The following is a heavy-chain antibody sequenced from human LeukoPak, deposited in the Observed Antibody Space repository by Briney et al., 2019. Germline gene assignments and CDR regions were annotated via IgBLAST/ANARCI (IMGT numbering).Heavy chain of an antibody. CDR3: AKAAVAGTGFDS. Sequence: GRSLRLSCAASGFTFDDYAMHWVRQAPGKGLEWVSGISWNSGSMGYAGSVKGRFTISRDNAKNSLFLQMNSLRAEDMALYYCAKAAVAGTGFDSWGQGTLVTVS. CDR1: GFTFDDYA. D-gene: IGHD6-19*01. J-gene: IGHJ4*02. V-gene: IGHV3-9*03. CDR2: ISWNSGSM.